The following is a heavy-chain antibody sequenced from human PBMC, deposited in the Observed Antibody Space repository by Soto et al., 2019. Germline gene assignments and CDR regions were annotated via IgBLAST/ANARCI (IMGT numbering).Heavy chain of an antibody. CDR2: IDPSDSYT. CDR3: ARPLVAGTNYADY. J-gene: IGHJ4*02. Sequence: GESLKISCKGSGYSFTSYWISWVRQMPGKGLEWMGRIDPSDSYTNYSPSFQGHVTISADKSISTAYLQWSSLKAPDTAMYYRARPLVAGTNYADYWGQGTLVTVSS. CDR1: GYSFTSYW. D-gene: IGHD6-19*01. V-gene: IGHV5-10-1*01.